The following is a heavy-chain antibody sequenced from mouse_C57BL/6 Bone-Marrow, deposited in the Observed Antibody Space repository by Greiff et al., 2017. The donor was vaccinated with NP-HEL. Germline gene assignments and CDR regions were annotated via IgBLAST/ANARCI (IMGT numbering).Heavy chain of an antibody. CDR2: ISDGGSYT. Sequence: EVQRVESGGGLVKPGGSLKLSCAASGFTFSSYAMSWVRQTPEKRLEWVATISDGGSYTYYPDNVKGRFTISRDNAKNNLYLQMSHLKSEDTAMYYCAGTGYYFDYWGQGTTLTVSS. J-gene: IGHJ2*01. CDR3: AGTGYYFDY. V-gene: IGHV5-4*01. D-gene: IGHD4-1*01. CDR1: GFTFSSYA.